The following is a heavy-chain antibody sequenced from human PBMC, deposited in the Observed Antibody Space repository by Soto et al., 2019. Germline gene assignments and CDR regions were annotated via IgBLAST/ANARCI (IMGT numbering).Heavy chain of an antibody. Sequence: EVQLVESGGGLVQPGGSLRLSCAASGFTVNSNYMSWVRQAPGKGLEWVSLIYNGGSTYYADSVKGRFTISRDNSKNTLYLQMNSLRAEDTAVFYCARTSGDHGDYGFDYWGQGTLVTVSS. V-gene: IGHV3-66*01. CDR1: GFTVNSNY. J-gene: IGHJ4*02. CDR2: IYNGGST. CDR3: ARTSGDHGDYGFDY. D-gene: IGHD4-17*01.